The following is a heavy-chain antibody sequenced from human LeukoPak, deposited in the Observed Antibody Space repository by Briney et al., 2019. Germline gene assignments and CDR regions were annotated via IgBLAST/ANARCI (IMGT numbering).Heavy chain of an antibody. D-gene: IGHD2-15*01. CDR2: ISDSGGST. Sequence: PGGSLRLSCSASGXPFSSYAMHWVRQAPGKGLEYVSAISDSGGSTYYADSVKGRFTISIDNSKNTLYLQMSSLRAEDTAVYFCVRGYSFGPYGMDVWGQGTTVTVSS. CDR3: VRGYSFGPYGMDV. CDR1: GXPFSSYA. V-gene: IGHV3-64D*09. J-gene: IGHJ6*02.